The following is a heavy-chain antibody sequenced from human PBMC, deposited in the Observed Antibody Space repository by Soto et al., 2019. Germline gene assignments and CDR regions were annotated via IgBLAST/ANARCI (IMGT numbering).Heavy chain of an antibody. V-gene: IGHV4-34*01. J-gene: IGHJ4*02. CDR3: ASGYGRNFDY. Sequence: QVQLQQWGAGLLKPSETLSLTCAVYGGSFSGYYWSWIRQPPGKGLEWIGEINHSGSTNYNPSLKTPVTISVATSKNQFSLTLSSVTAADTAVYYCASGYGRNFDYWGQGTLVTVSS. D-gene: IGHD3-10*01. CDR2: INHSGST. CDR1: GGSFSGYY.